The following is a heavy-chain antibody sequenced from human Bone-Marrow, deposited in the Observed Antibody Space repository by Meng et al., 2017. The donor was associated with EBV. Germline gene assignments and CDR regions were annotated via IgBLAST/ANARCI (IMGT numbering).Heavy chain of an antibody. Sequence: QQVADGLFEPSYTLSRPCAVDGGAFSGYYWSCIRQPPGKGLEWIGEINHSGSTNYNPSLKSRVTISVDTSKNQFSLKLSSVTAADTAVYYCARTPGSPMIVVASSWFDPWGQGTLVTVSS. J-gene: IGHJ5*02. CDR3: ARTPGSPMIVVASSWFDP. D-gene: IGHD3-22*01. V-gene: IGHV4-34*01. CDR2: INHSGST. CDR1: GGAFSGYY.